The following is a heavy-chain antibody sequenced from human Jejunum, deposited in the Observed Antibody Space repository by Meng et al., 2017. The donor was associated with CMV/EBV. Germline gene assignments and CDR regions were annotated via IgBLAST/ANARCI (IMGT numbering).Heavy chain of an antibody. J-gene: IGHJ4*02. Sequence: LSWAASGFAFSSYTMNWVRQAPGKGLQWVSSISGGSSYIYYTDSVKGRFTISRDNAKNSLYLQLNSLRAEDTAVYYCARDRKSIDYWGQGTLVTVSS. CDR1: GFAFSSYT. CDR3: ARDRKSIDY. V-gene: IGHV3-21*01. CDR2: ISGGSSYI. D-gene: IGHD1-14*01.